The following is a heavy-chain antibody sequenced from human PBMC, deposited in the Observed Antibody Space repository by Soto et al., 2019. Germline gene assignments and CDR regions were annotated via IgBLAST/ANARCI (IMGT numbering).Heavy chain of an antibody. V-gene: IGHV3-23*01. CDR1: GFTFSSYA. CDR3: AKSSYYDFWSGYYC. J-gene: IGHJ4*02. CDR2: ISGSGGST. D-gene: IGHD3-3*01. Sequence: GGSLRLSCAASGFTFSSYAMSWVRQAPGKGLEWVSAISGSGGSTYYADSVKGRFTISRDNSKNTLYLQMNSLRAEDTAVYYCAKSSYYDFWSGYYCWGQGTLVTVSS.